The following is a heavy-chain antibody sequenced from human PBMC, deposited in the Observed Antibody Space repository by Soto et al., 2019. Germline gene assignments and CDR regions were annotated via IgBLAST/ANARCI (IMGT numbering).Heavy chain of an antibody. CDR3: ARGYCSGGSCYLRPRLMDV. CDR1: GGSISSGGYY. D-gene: IGHD2-15*01. Sequence: PSETLSLTCTVSGGSISSGGYYWSWIRQHPGKGLEWIGYIYYSGSTDYNPSLKSRVTISVDTSKNQFSLKLSSVTAADTAVYYCARGYCSGGSCYLRPRLMDVWGQGTTVTVSS. V-gene: IGHV4-31*03. CDR2: IYYSGST. J-gene: IGHJ6*02.